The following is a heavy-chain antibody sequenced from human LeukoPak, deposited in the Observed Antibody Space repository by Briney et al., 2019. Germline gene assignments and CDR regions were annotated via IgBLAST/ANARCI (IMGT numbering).Heavy chain of an antibody. Sequence: GGSLRLSCEASGFTFSSHAMSWVRQAPGKGLEWVSSISASDDSTSHADSVKGRFTMSRDSSKNTLYLQMNSLRVEDTAVYYCASQAMVRGVLSWFDPWGQGTLVTVSS. CDR3: ASQAMVRGVLSWFDP. CDR2: ISASDDST. J-gene: IGHJ5*02. D-gene: IGHD3-10*01. V-gene: IGHV3-23*01. CDR1: GFTFSSHA.